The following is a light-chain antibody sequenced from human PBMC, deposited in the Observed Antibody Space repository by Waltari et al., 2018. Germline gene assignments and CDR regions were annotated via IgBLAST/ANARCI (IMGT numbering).Light chain of an antibody. J-gene: IGKJ5*01. V-gene: IGKV1-9*01. CDR3: QQFNTYPLT. Sequence: IQLTNSQSSLSAYVGDRVTITCRASQGISSYLAWYQQKPGKAPNLLIYASFTLQSGVPSRFSGSGSGTDVTLTISSLQPEDFATYYCQQFNTYPLTFGQGTRREIK. CDR2: ASF. CDR1: QGISSY.